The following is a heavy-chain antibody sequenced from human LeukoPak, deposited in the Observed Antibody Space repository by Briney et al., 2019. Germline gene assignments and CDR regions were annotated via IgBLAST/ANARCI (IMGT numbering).Heavy chain of an antibody. J-gene: IGHJ6*02. CDR2: ISAYNGNT. V-gene: IGHV1-18*01. Sequence: ASVKVSCKASGYTFTGYGISWVRQAPGQGLEWMGWISAYNGNTNYAQKLQGRVTMTTDTSTSTAYMELRSLRSDDTAVYYCARNGYCSGGSCYFHYGMDVWGQGTTVTVSS. CDR1: GYTFTGYG. CDR3: ARNGYCSGGSCYFHYGMDV. D-gene: IGHD2-15*01.